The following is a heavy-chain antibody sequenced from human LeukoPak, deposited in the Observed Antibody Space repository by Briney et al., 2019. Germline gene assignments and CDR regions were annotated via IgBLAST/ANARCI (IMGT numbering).Heavy chain of an antibody. CDR3: ATSSYSSSWSIFDY. D-gene: IGHD6-13*01. Sequence: PGGSLRLSCAASGFTFSDYYMSWIRQAPGKGLEWVSHISSSSSYINYADSVKGRFTISRDNAKNSLYLQMNSLRAEDTAAYYCATSSYSSSWSIFDYWGQGTLVTVSS. V-gene: IGHV3-11*03. CDR1: GFTFSDYY. CDR2: ISSSSSYI. J-gene: IGHJ4*02.